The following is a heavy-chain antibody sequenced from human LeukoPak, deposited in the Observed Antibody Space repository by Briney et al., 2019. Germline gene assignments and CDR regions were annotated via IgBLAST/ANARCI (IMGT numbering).Heavy chain of an antibody. CDR2: ISAYNGNT. Sequence: GASVKVSCKASGYTFTSYGISWVRQAPGQGLEWMGWISAYNGNTNYAQKLQGRVTMTTDTSTSTAYMELRSLRSDDTAVYYCARDWLGDWELPVPFDYWGQGTLVTVSS. CDR3: ARDWLGDWELPVPFDY. CDR1: GYTFTSYG. V-gene: IGHV1-18*01. J-gene: IGHJ4*02. D-gene: IGHD1-26*01.